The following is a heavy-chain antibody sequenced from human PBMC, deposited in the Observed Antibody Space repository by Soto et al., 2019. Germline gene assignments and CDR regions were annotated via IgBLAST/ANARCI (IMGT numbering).Heavy chain of an antibody. V-gene: IGHV4-31*03. D-gene: IGHD6-19*01. CDR1: GGSISSGGYY. CDR3: AVAGSGWYWGYDAFDI. CDR2: IYYSGST. Sequence: QVQLQESGSGLVKPSQTLSLTCTVSGGSISSGGYYWSWIRQHPGKGLEWIGYIYYSGSTYYNPSLKSRVTISVDTSKNQFSLKLSSVTAADTAVYYCAVAGSGWYWGYDAFDIWGQGTMVTVSS. J-gene: IGHJ3*02.